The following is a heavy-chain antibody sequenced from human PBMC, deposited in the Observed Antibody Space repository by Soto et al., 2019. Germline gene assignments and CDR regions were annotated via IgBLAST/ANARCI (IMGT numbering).Heavy chain of an antibody. CDR2: IYFAGST. CDR3: ARLVFHCLIGSCDDYSFYGLDV. CDR1: GGSISSTDHY. D-gene: IGHD3-16*01. Sequence: HLQLQESGPGLVKASETLSLTCTVSGGSISSTDHYWGWVRQPPGKGLEWLGSIYFAGSTFHNPALKSRATISVDTSRNQFSLRLTTVTASDTAVYYCARLVFHCLIGSCDDYSFYGLDVWGQGTTVTVSS. V-gene: IGHV4-39*01. J-gene: IGHJ6*02.